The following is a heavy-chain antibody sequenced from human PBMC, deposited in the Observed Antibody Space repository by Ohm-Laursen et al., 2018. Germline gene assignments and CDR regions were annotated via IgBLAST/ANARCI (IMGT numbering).Heavy chain of an antibody. CDR2: IYYTGNT. CDR3: ARHEILPNFDL. Sequence: GTLSLTCTVSGGSISTYYWSWIRQPPGKGLEWIGYIYYTGNTNYNPSLKSRVTISEDTPKNQFSLKLSSVTAADTAVYYCARHEILPNFDLWGRGTLVTVSS. CDR1: GGSISTYY. V-gene: IGHV4-59*08. J-gene: IGHJ2*01.